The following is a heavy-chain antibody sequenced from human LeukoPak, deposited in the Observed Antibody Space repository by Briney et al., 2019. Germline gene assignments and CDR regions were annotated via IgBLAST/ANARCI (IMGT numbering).Heavy chain of an antibody. Sequence: SETLSLTCTVSGGSISSGGYYWSWIRQHPGKGLEWIGYIYYSGSTYYNPSLKSRVTISVDTSKNQFSLKLSSVTAADTAVYYCARYSSSWYPPGGWFDPWGQGTLVTVSS. CDR1: GGSISSGGYY. D-gene: IGHD6-13*01. CDR3: ARYSSSWYPPGGWFDP. CDR2: IYYSGST. J-gene: IGHJ5*02. V-gene: IGHV4-31*03.